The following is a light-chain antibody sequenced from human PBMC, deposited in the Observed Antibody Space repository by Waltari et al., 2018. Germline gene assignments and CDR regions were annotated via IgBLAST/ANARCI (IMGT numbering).Light chain of an antibody. CDR2: DVN. Sequence: QSALTQPASVSGSPGQSLTTSCPGARSDLGAFTDVSWYQQHPDKPPKVIIYDVNSRPSGVSSRFSGSKSGDTASLTISGLQAEDEAHYYCSSYTTFGTVLFGGGT. CDR3: SSYTTFGTVL. CDR1: RSDLGAFTD. V-gene: IGLV2-14*03. J-gene: IGLJ2*01.